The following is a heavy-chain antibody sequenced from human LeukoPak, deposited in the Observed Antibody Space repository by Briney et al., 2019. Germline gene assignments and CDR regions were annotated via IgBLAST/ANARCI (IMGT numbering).Heavy chain of an antibody. J-gene: IGHJ5*02. D-gene: IGHD2-8*01. CDR2: IYYSGST. Sequence: SETLSLTCTVSGGSISSSSYYWGWIRQPPGKGLEWIGSIYYSGSTYYNPSLKSRVSISVDTSKTQFSLKLSSVTAADTAVYYCAIKWWINQPPFDPWGQGTLVTVSS. CDR1: GGSISSSSYY. V-gene: IGHV4-39*01. CDR3: AIKWWINQPPFDP.